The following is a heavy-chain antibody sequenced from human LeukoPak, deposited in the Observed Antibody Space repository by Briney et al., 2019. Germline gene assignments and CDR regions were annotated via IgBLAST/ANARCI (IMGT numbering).Heavy chain of an antibody. CDR2: ISATGGTT. CDR3: AKNGDRGAYCSGGSCYPYYYYYIDV. Sequence: QPGGSLRLSCAASGFTFSSYGMSWVRQALGKGPEWVSAISATGGTTYYADSVKGRFTISRDNSKNTLYLQMNSLRAEDTAIYYCAKNGDRGAYCSGGSCYPYYYYYIDVWGKGTTVTISS. J-gene: IGHJ6*03. V-gene: IGHV3-23*01. CDR1: GFTFSSYG. D-gene: IGHD2-15*01.